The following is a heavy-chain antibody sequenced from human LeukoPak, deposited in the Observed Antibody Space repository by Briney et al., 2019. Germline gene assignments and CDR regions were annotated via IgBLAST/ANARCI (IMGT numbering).Heavy chain of an antibody. D-gene: IGHD1-26*01. CDR1: GFTFDDYA. CDR2: IEVGGAIT. V-gene: IGHV3-23*01. J-gene: IGHJ4*02. CDR3: AKPLGGSYLFDR. Sequence: PGGSLRLSCAASGFTFDDYAMSWVRQAPGKGLEWVSTIEVGGAITHYAASVKGRFTISRDTSKKILYLQMDSLRPEDTAVYYCAKPLGGSYLFDRWGQGTLVTVSS.